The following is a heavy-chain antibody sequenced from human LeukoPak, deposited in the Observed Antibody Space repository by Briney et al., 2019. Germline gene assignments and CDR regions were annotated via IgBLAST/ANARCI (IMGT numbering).Heavy chain of an antibody. CDR2: IYYSGST. CDR1: GGSISSYY. CDR3: ARVTAGMVGGSHFDY. Sequence: ASEALSLTCTVSGGSISSYYWSWIRQPPGKGLEWIGYIYYSGSTNYNPSLKSRVTISVDTSKNQFSLKLSSVTAADTAVYYCARVTAGMVGGSHFDYWGQGTLVTVSS. V-gene: IGHV4-59*01. J-gene: IGHJ4*02. D-gene: IGHD6-19*01.